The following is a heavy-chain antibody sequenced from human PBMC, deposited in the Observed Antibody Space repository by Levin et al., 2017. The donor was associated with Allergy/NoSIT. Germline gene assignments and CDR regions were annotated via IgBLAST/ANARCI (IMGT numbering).Heavy chain of an antibody. D-gene: IGHD4-11*01. CDR1: GFTFSDSA. CDR3: ARLSHLTGFADYDY. Sequence: GGSLRLSCAASGFTFSDSAIHWVRQASGKGLEWVGRIRSRSHSYATAYAASVKGRFTISRDDSQNTAYLQMNGLKTEDTAVYYCARLSHLTGFADYDYWGQGTLVTVSS. J-gene: IGHJ4*02. CDR2: IRSRSHSYAT. V-gene: IGHV3-73*01.